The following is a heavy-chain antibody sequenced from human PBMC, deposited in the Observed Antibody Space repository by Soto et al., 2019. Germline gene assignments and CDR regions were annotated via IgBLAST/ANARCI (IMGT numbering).Heavy chain of an antibody. CDR3: ARYRYSDSLKEYYFDY. Sequence: LSLTCTVSGGSINSGDYYWSWIRQPPGKGLEWIGNLYYTGSTYYNPSLKSRVTISVDTSKKQFSLMVTSVTAADTAVYYCARYRYSDSLKEYYFDYWGQGTLVTVSS. CDR1: GGSINSGDYY. D-gene: IGHD3-22*01. CDR2: LYYTGST. J-gene: IGHJ4*02. V-gene: IGHV4-30-4*01.